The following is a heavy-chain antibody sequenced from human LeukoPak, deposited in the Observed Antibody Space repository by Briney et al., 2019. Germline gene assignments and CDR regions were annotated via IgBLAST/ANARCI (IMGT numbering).Heavy chain of an antibody. CDR1: GYTLTELS. J-gene: IGHJ4*02. D-gene: IGHD6-19*01. V-gene: IGHV1-24*01. CDR2: FDPEDGET. Sequence: ASVKVSCKVSGYTLTELSMHWVRQAPGKGLEWMGGFDPEDGETIYAQKFQGRVTMTEDTSTDTAYMELSSLRSEDTAVYYCATQESGWYTCRYFDYWGQGTLVTVSS. CDR3: ATQESGWYTCRYFDY.